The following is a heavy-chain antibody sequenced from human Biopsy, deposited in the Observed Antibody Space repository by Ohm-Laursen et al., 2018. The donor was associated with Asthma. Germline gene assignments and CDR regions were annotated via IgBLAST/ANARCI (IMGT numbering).Heavy chain of an antibody. V-gene: IGHV3-30*18. CDR1: GFTFSSYG. J-gene: IGHJ4*02. CDR2: ILSDGRDK. Sequence: SLRLSCSASGFTFSSYGMHWVRQAPGKGLEWVAVILSDGRDKYYADSVKGRFTISRDNSKNTLYLHMHSLRAEDTAVYFCAKDRVRINSAYYFDSWGQGTLVTVSS. CDR3: AKDRVRINSAYYFDS. D-gene: IGHD3-10*01.